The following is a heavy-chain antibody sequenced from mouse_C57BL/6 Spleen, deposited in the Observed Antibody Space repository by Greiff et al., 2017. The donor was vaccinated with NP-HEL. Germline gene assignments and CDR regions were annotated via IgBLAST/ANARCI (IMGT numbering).Heavy chain of an antibody. CDR2: IRSKSNNYAT. CDR1: GFSFNTYA. Sequence: EVMLVESGGGLVQPKGSLKLSCAASGFSFNTYAMNWVRQAPGQGLEWVARIRSKSNNYATYYADSVKDRFTISRDDSESMLYLQMNNLKTEDTAMYYCVRHNSNYFAYWGQGTLVTVSA. CDR3: VRHNSNYFAY. V-gene: IGHV10-1*01. J-gene: IGHJ3*01. D-gene: IGHD2-5*01.